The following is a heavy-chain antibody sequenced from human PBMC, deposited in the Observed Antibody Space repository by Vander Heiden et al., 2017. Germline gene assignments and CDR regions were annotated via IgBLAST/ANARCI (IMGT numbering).Heavy chain of an antibody. V-gene: IGHV3-23*01. D-gene: IGHD6-13*01. Sequence: EVQLLESGGGLVQPGGSLRLCCAGSGLTFSSYAMSGVRQAPGKGLEWVSAISGSGGSTYYADSVKGRFTISRDNSKNTLYLQMNSLRAEDTAVYYCAKVIVAAAPFDYWGQGTLVTVSS. J-gene: IGHJ4*02. CDR1: GLTFSSYA. CDR3: AKVIVAAAPFDY. CDR2: ISGSGGST.